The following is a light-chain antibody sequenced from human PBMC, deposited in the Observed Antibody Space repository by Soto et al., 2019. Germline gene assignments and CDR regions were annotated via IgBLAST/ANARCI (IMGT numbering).Light chain of an antibody. J-gene: IGKJ1*01. CDR1: QSVSSSY. CDR2: GAS. V-gene: IGKV3-20*01. CDR3: QQYGSSPQWT. Sequence: EIVLTQSPGTLSLSPGERATLSCRASQSVSSSYLAWYQHKPGQAPRLLIYGASSRATGIPDRLSGSGSGTDFTLTISRLEPEDFAVYYCQQYGSSPQWTFGQGTKVDIK.